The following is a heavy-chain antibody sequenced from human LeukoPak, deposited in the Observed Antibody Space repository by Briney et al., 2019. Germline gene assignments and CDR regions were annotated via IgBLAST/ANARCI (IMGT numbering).Heavy chain of an antibody. CDR1: GFTFTKCA. Sequence: GGSLRLSCVASGFTFTKCAMSWIRQAPGKGLEWVSAISGSGGSTYYADSVKGRFTISRGNSKNTLYLQMNSLRAEDTAVYYCAKGSGSDYWGQGTLVTVSS. D-gene: IGHD6-19*01. V-gene: IGHV3-23*01. CDR2: ISGSGGST. J-gene: IGHJ4*02. CDR3: AKGSGSDY.